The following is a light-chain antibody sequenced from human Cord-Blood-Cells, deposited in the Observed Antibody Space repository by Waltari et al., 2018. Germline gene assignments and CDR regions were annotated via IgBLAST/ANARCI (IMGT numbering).Light chain of an antibody. CDR3: SSYTSSSTLYG. J-gene: IGLJ1*01. V-gene: IGLV2-14*01. CDR2: DVS. CDR1: SSDVGGYNY. Sequence: QSALTQPASVSGSPGQSITISCTGTSSDVGGYNYVSWYQQHPGKAPKLMIYDVSKRPSGVANRFSGSKSGNTASRTISGLQAEDEADYYCSSYTSSSTLYGFGTGTKVTVL.